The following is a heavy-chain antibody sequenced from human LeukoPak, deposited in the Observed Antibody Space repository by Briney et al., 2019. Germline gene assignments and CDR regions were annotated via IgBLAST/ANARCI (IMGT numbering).Heavy chain of an antibody. CDR2: ISAYNGNT. J-gene: IGHJ4*02. Sequence: ASVKVSCKASGYTFTSYGISWVRQAPGQGLEWMGWISAYNGNTNYAQKLQGRVTMTTDTSTSTAYMELRSLRSDDTAVYYRARPALSSCGGDCYSLDYWGQGTLVTVSS. D-gene: IGHD2-21*01. V-gene: IGHV1-18*01. CDR3: ARPALSSCGGDCYSLDY. CDR1: GYTFTSYG.